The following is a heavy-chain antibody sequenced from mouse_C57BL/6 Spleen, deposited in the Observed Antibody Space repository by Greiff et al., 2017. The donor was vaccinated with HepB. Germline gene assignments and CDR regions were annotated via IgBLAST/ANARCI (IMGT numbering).Heavy chain of an antibody. D-gene: IGHD2-4*01. V-gene: IGHV1-26*01. Sequence: EVQLQQSGPELVKPGASVKISCKASGYTFTDYYMNWVKQSHGKSLEWIGDINPNNGGTSYNQKFKGKATLTVDKSSSTAYMELRSLTSEDSAVYYCARSHYDRFAYWGQGTLVTVSA. CDR3: ARSHYDRFAY. J-gene: IGHJ3*01. CDR2: INPNNGGT. CDR1: GYTFTDYY.